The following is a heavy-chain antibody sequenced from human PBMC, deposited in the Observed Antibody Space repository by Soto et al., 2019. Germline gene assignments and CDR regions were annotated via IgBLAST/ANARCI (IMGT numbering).Heavy chain of an antibody. V-gene: IGHV1-2*02. D-gene: IGHD6-6*01. CDR3: ALEYSSSSSPDY. CDR2: ISPNSGGT. J-gene: IGHJ4*02. Sequence: GASVKVSFKASGYTFTGYYMHWVRQAPGQGLEWMGWISPNSGGTNYAQKFRGRVTMTRDTSISTAYMELRRLRSDDTAVYYCALEYSSSSSPDYWGQGTLVTVSS. CDR1: GYTFTGYY.